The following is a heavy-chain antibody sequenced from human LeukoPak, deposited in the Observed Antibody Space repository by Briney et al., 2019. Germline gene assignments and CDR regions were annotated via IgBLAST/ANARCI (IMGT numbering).Heavy chain of an antibody. CDR1: GFTLSTYW. D-gene: IGHD1-26*01. J-gene: IGHJ4*02. CDR3: ARAAYSESYED. V-gene: IGHV3-7*01. CDR2: INRDGSQK. Sequence: GRSLRLSCAASGFTLSTYWMSWVRQAPGEGREWVANINRDGSQKRYVDSVQGRYTISRDNTKNSLFLQMNSLRAEDTAVYYCARAAYSESYEDWGQGTLVTVSS.